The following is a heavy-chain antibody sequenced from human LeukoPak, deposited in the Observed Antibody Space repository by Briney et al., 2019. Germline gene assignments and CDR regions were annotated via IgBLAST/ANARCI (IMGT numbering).Heavy chain of an antibody. Sequence: SETLSLTCAVYGDSFSGHYWSWIRQPPGKGLEWIGEITGGGRTSYSPSLKSRATISVVPSQRQFSLELGSVTAADTAIYYCVRRSRVAMPNALDLISDFWGQGTLVTVSS. D-gene: IGHD6-13*01. J-gene: IGHJ4*02. CDR2: ITGGGRT. CDR1: GDSFSGHY. V-gene: IGHV4-34*01. CDR3: VRRSRVAMPNALDLISDF.